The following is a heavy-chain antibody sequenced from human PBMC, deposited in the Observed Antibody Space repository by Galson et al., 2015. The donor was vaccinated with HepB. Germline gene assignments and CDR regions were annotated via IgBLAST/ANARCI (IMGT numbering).Heavy chain of an antibody. CDR2: INPSGGST. CDR3: ATLWFGELVSFDY. Sequence: SVKVSCKASGYTFTSYYMHWVRQAPGQRLEWMGIINPSGGSTSYAQKFQGRVTMTRDTSTSTVYMELSSLRSEDTAVYYCATLWFGELVSFDYWGQGTLVTVSS. CDR1: GYTFTSYY. D-gene: IGHD3-10*01. J-gene: IGHJ4*02. V-gene: IGHV1-46*01.